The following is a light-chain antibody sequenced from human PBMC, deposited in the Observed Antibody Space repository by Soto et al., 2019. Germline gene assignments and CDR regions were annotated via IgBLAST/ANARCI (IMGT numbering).Light chain of an antibody. Sequence: QYALTQPRSVSGSPGQSVTISCTGTSSDVGGYNYVSWYQQHPGQVPKLTIYEVTNRPSGVSSRFSGSKSGNTASLTISGLQAEDEADYYCSSYTNSDTWVFGGGTKVTVL. CDR3: SSYTNSDTWV. V-gene: IGLV2-11*01. CDR2: EVT. CDR1: SSDVGGYNY. J-gene: IGLJ3*02.